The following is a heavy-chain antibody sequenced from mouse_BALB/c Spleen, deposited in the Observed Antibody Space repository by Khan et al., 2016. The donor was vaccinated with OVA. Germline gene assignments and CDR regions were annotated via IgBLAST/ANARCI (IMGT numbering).Heavy chain of an antibody. J-gene: IGHJ3*01. V-gene: IGHV1S136*01. Sequence: VQLKQSGPELVKPGASVKMSCKASGYTFTSYVMHWVKQKPGLGLEWIGYIYPFNDDTKYNEKFNGKATLTSDKSSSTAYMELSSLTSEDSAVFYCAPVGNYYVSFAYWGQGTLVTVSA. CDR2: IYPFNDDT. CDR3: APVGNYYVSFAY. CDR1: GYTFTSYV. D-gene: IGHD1-1*01.